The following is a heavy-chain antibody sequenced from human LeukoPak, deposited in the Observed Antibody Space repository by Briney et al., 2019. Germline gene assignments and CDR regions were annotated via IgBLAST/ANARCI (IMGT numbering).Heavy chain of an antibody. V-gene: IGHV1-69*05. Sequence: SVKVSCKASGGTFSSYAISWVRQAPGQGLEWMGRVIPIFGTANYAQKFQGRVTITTDESTSTAYMELSSLRSEDTAVYYCARERGFIAVAGAFDYWGQGTLVTVSS. D-gene: IGHD6-19*01. CDR2: VIPIFGTA. J-gene: IGHJ4*02. CDR3: ARERGFIAVAGAFDY. CDR1: GGTFSSYA.